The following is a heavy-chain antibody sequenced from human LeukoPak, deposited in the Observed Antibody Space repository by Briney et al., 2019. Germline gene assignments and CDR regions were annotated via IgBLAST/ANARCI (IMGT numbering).Heavy chain of an antibody. Sequence: ASVKVSCKASGGTFSSYAISWVRQAPGQGLEWMGWINPNSGGTNYAQKFQGRVTMTRDTSISTAYMELSRLRSDDTAVYYCARGDYYGSPKVVAAWGQGTLVTVSS. CDR3: ARGDYYGSPKVVAA. J-gene: IGHJ5*02. CDR1: GGTFSSYA. D-gene: IGHD3-10*01. V-gene: IGHV1-2*02. CDR2: INPNSGGT.